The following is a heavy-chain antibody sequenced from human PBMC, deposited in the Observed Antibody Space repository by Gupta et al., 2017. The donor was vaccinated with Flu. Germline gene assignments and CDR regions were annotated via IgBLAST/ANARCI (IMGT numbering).Heavy chain of an antibody. J-gene: IGHJ4*02. V-gene: IGHV3-23*01. Sequence: EVQLLESGGGLVQPGGSLRLSCAASGFPFSRFAVRWVRQAPGKGLEWVSTISGSGGSTYYADSVKGRFTISRDNSKSTLYLQMNSLRAEDTAVYYCAKKGIGYCSSTSCPPIDYWGQGTLVTVSS. CDR2: ISGSGGST. CDR3: AKKGIGYCSSTSCPPIDY. D-gene: IGHD2-2*01. CDR1: GFPFSRFA.